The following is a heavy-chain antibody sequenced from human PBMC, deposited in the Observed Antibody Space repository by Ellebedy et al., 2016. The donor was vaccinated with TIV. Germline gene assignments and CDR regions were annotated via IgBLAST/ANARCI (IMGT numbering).Heavy chain of an antibody. CDR3: ARLYSSGPRFYFYYMDV. Sequence: AASVKVSCKASGYTFSTYGISWVRQAPGQGLEWMGWISTYNGKTHYAQQFQGRVPMTTDTFTSTAYMELRSLRSDDTAAYYCARLYSSGPRFYFYYMDVWGKGTTVTVSS. V-gene: IGHV1-18*01. J-gene: IGHJ6*03. D-gene: IGHD6-19*01. CDR1: GYTFSTYG. CDR2: ISTYNGKT.